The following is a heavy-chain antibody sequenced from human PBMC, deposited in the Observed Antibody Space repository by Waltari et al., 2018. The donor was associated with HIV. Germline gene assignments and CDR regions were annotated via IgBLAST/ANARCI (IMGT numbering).Heavy chain of an antibody. CDR1: GFSFNDYA. V-gene: IGHV3-23*01. J-gene: IGHJ5*02. Sequence: DVQLLDSGGGLVQPGGSLRLSCPASGFSFNDYAIHWVTQAPGKGLEWVSGISGSGDGTYYADSVKGRFTISRDNSKNTLYLQMNSLRAEDTAVYYCAKGGYCSSTSCISWFAPWGQGTLVTVSS. CDR3: AKGGYCSSTSCISWFAP. D-gene: IGHD2-2*01. CDR2: ISGSGDGT.